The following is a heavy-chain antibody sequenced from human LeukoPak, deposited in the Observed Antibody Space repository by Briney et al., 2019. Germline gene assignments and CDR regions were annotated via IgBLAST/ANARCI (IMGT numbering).Heavy chain of an antibody. CDR1: GYTFTSYG. V-gene: IGHV1-18*01. J-gene: IGHJ1*01. CDR2: ISAYNGNT. D-gene: IGHD5-12*01. Sequence: ASVKVSCKASGYTFTSYGISWVRQAPGQGLEWMGWISAYNGNTNYAQKLQGRVTMTTDTSTSTAYMELRSLRSDDTAVYYCARVGALVATTQYFQHWGQGTLVTVSS. CDR3: ARVGALVATTQYFQH.